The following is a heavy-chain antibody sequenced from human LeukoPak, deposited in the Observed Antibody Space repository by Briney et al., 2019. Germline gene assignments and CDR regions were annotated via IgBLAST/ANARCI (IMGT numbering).Heavy chain of an antibody. CDR2: ISFDGSNK. D-gene: IGHD1-26*01. CDR3: ATGRGGTRGDFAY. V-gene: IGHV3-30*03. CDR1: GFTFSSYG. J-gene: IGHJ4*02. Sequence: GRSLRLSCAASGFTFSSYGIHWVRQAPGKGLEWVAGISFDGSNKYYADSVKGRFTISRDNSKNTVYLQMNSLRAEDTAVYYCATGRGGTRGDFAYGGQEPLVTVS.